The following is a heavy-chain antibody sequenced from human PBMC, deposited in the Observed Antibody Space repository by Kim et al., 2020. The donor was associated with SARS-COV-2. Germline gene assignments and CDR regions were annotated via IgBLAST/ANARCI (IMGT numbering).Heavy chain of an antibody. J-gene: IGHJ1*01. CDR1: GFTFSSYA. CDR2: ISVSGGST. CDR3: AKAPRGQQLVPQFFQH. V-gene: IGHV3-23*01. Sequence: GGSLRLSCAASGFTFSSYAMSWVRQAPGKGLEWVSAISVSGGSTYYADSVKGRFTISRDNSKNTLYLQMNSLRAEGAAVYYCAKAPRGQQLVPQFFQHWGQGTLVTVSS. D-gene: IGHD6-13*01.